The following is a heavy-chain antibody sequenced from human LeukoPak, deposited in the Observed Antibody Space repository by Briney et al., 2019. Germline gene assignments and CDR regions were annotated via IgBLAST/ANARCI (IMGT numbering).Heavy chain of an antibody. CDR2: IYNSGSTNYN. CDR3: ARHTTGRALGDFDY. D-gene: IGHD2-8*01. V-gene: IGHV4-59*08. Sequence: SETLSLTCTVSGGSISGHYWSWLRQSPGKGLEWIAYIYNSGSTNYNNYNPSLKSQVIMSMDTSKNQLSLIVSSVTAADTAVYYCARHTTGRALGDFDYWGQGTLVTVSA. CDR1: GGSISGHY. J-gene: IGHJ4*02.